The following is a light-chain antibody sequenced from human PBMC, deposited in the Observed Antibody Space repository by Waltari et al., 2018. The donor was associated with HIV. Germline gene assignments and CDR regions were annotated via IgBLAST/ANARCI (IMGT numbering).Light chain of an antibody. CDR2: AST. V-gene: IGKV1-6*02. Sequence: AVQMTQSPSSVSGFLGDSVTITCRASQGIRNDLSWFQMKPGTAPKLLIYASTILQTGVPPRFSGSASGTHFTLTISNLQSEDFATYFCLQDFNYPWTFGQGTKVE. J-gene: IGKJ1*01. CDR3: LQDFNYPWT. CDR1: QGIRND.